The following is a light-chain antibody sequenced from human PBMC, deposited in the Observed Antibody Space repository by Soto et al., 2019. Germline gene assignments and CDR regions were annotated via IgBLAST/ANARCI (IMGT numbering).Light chain of an antibody. CDR1: SSDVGSYNL. Sequence: QSALTQPASVSGSPGQSITISCTGTSSDVGSYNLVSWYQQHPGKAPKLMIYEGSKRPSGVSNRFSGSKSGNTASLTISGLQAEDEADYYCCSYAQGVFGGGTKRTVL. V-gene: IGLV2-23*01. CDR3: CSYAQGV. J-gene: IGLJ2*01. CDR2: EGS.